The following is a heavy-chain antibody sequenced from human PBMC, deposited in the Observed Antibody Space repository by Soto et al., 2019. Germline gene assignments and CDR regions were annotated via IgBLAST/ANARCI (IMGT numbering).Heavy chain of an antibody. D-gene: IGHD6-6*01. V-gene: IGHV3-21*01. CDR1: GFTFSSYS. CDR2: ISSSSSYI. Sequence: GGSLRLSCAASGFTFSSYSMNWVRQAPGKGLEWVSSISSSSSYIYYADSVKGRFTISRDNAKNSLYLQMNSLRAEDTAVYYCARSIAARPDPYYFDYWGQGTLVTVSS. J-gene: IGHJ4*02. CDR3: ARSIAARPDPYYFDY.